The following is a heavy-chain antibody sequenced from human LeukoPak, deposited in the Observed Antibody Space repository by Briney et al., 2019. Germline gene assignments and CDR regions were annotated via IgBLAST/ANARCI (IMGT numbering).Heavy chain of an antibody. CDR2: MNPNSGNT. J-gene: IGHJ4*02. Sequence: ASVKVSCKASGYTFTSYDINWVRQATGQGLEWMGWMNPNSGNTGYAQKFQGRVTMTRNTSISTAYMELSSLRSEDTAVYYCARYYDSSGYYSDYWGQGTLVTVSS. CDR3: ARYYDSSGYYSDY. D-gene: IGHD3-22*01. CDR1: GYTFTSYD. V-gene: IGHV1-8*01.